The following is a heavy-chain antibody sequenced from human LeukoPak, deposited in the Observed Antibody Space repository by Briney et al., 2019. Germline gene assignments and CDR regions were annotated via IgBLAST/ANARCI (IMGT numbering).Heavy chain of an antibody. CDR3: ARTLAAAGPRGWFDP. CDR1: GGSISSYY. V-gene: IGHV4-59*01. J-gene: IGHJ5*02. D-gene: IGHD6-13*01. Sequence: SETLSLTCTVSGGSISSYYWSWIRQPAGKGLEWIGYIYYSGSTNYNRSLKSRVTMSVDTSKNQFSLKLSSVTAADTAVYYCARTLAAAGPRGWFDPWGQGTLVTVSS. CDR2: IYYSGST.